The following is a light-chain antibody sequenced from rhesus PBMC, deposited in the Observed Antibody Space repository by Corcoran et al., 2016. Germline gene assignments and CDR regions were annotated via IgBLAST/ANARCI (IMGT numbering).Light chain of an antibody. V-gene: IGKV1-22*01. J-gene: IGKJ3*01. CDR1: QSISSW. CDR3: LQYSSSIFT. CDR2: KAS. Sequence: DIQMTQSPSSLSASVGDTVTITCRASQSISSWLDWYQQKPGKAPKLLNYKASSLQSGVPSRVSGSGSGTDFTLTISSLQAEDFATYYCLQYSSSIFTFGPGTKLDIK.